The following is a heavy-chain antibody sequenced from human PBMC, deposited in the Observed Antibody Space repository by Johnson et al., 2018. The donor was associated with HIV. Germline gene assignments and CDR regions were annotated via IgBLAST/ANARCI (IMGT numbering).Heavy chain of an antibody. V-gene: IGHV3-11*04. CDR1: GFTFSDYY. Sequence: QVQLVESGGGLVKPGGSLRLSCAASGFTFSDYYMSWIRQAPGQGLEWVSYISSSGSTIYYADSVTGRFTISRDNAKNSLYLQMNSLRAGDTALYYCARAVCRGGRCYSHDAFDILGQGTMVTVSS. CDR3: ARAVCRGGRCYSHDAFDI. D-gene: IGHD2-15*01. J-gene: IGHJ3*02. CDR2: ISSSGSTI.